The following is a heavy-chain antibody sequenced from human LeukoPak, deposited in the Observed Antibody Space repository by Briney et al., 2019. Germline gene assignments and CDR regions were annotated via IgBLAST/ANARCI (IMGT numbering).Heavy chain of an antibody. CDR2: ISYDGSNK. D-gene: IGHD2-15*01. CDR3: ARDPVVVAAGGSFDY. Sequence: GRSLRLSCAASGFTFSSYAMHWVRQAPGKGLEWVAVISYDGSNKYYADSVKGRFTISRDNSKNTLYLQMNSLRAEDTAVYYCARDPVVVAAGGSFDYWGQGTLITVSS. J-gene: IGHJ4*02. CDR1: GFTFSSYA. V-gene: IGHV3-30*04.